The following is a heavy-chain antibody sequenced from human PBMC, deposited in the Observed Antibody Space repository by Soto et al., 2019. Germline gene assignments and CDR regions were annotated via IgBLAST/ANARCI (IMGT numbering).Heavy chain of an antibody. CDR2: ISYDGSNK. V-gene: IGHV3-30-3*01. CDR3: ARDVGTLIAPAATDFDY. J-gene: IGHJ4*02. CDR1: GFTFSSYA. D-gene: IGHD6-13*01. Sequence: QVQLVESGGGVVQPGRSLRLSCAASGFTFSSYAMHWVRQAPGKGLEWVAVISYDGSNKYYADSVKGRFTISRDNSKNTLYLQMNSLRAEDTAVYYCARDVGTLIAPAATDFDYWGQGTLVTVSS.